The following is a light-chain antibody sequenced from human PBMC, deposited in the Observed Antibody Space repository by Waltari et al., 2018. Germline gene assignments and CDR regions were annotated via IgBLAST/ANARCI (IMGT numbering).Light chain of an antibody. J-gene: IGLJ3*02. V-gene: IGLV3-10*01. CDR1: ALPKKY. Sequence: SYELTQPPSVSVSPGQTARITCPGAALPKKYAYWYQQKSGQAPVLVIYEDSKRPSGIPERFSGSSSGTMATLTISGAQVEDEADYYCYSTDSSGNRRGVFGGGTKLTVL. CDR2: EDS. CDR3: YSTDSSGNRRGV.